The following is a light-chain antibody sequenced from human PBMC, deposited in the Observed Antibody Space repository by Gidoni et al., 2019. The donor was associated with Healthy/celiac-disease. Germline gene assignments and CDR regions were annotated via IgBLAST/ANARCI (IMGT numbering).Light chain of an antibody. CDR1: QDITNY. Sequence: DIQMTQSLSSLSASVGDRVTITCQASQDITNYLNWYQQKPGKAPKLLIYDASNLETGVPSRFRGSGSGTDFTFTISSLQPEDIATYYCQQYDNLPPSWTFGQGTKLEIK. CDR2: DAS. V-gene: IGKV1-33*01. CDR3: QQYDNLPPSWT. J-gene: IGKJ1*01.